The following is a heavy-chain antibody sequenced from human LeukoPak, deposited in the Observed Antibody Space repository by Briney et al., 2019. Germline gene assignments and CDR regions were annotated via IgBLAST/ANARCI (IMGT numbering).Heavy chain of an antibody. CDR2: ISGRTDGP. CDR3: AKDPLGYGGHYFDN. Sequence: GGSLRLSCAASGFSFSRYSMNWVRQAPGKGLEWVSTISGRTDGPYYADSVKGRFTASRDNSKNTMYLQINNVRAEDTAVYYCAKDPLGYGGHYFDNWGQGTRVTVSS. J-gene: IGHJ4*02. D-gene: IGHD4-23*01. V-gene: IGHV3-23*01. CDR1: GFSFSRYS.